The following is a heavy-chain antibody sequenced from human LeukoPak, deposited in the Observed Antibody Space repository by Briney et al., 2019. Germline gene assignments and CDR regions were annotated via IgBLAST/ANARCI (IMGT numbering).Heavy chain of an antibody. CDR1: GFTFDDYA. V-gene: IGHV3-9*01. CDR2: ISWNSGSI. D-gene: IGHD3-22*01. CDR3: AKGGRAYYYDSSGYYNNWFDP. J-gene: IGHJ5*02. Sequence: GGSLRLSCAASGFTFDDYAMHWVRQAPGKGPEWVSGISWNSGSIGYADSVKGRFTISRDNAKNSLYLQMNSLRAEDTALYYCAKGGRAYYYDSSGYYNNWFDPWGQGTLVTVSS.